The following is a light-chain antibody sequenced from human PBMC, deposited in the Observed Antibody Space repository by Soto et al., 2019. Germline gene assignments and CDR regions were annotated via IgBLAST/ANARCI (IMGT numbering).Light chain of an antibody. Sequence: EIVLTQSPGTLSLSPGERATLSCRASQSISSSYLAWYQQRPGQAPWLLIFGASYRATGIPDRFSGSGSGRDFSLTISRLEPEDFAVYYCQQYSSSPPEFTFGPGTRVDSK. V-gene: IGKV3-20*01. CDR3: QQYSSSPPEFT. CDR1: QSISSSY. J-gene: IGKJ3*01. CDR2: GAS.